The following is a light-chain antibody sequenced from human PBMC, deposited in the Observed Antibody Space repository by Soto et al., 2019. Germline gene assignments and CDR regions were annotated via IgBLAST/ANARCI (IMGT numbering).Light chain of an antibody. J-gene: IGKJ2*01. Sequence: EIVLTQSPGSLSLSLGERATLSCRASQSVDSAFFAWYQQKPGQPPRLLMYGASTRATGIPARFSGSGSGTEFTLTISSLQSEDFAVYYCQQYNNWPYTFGQGTKLEIK. CDR2: GAS. CDR1: QSVDSA. V-gene: IGKV3-15*01. CDR3: QQYNNWPYT.